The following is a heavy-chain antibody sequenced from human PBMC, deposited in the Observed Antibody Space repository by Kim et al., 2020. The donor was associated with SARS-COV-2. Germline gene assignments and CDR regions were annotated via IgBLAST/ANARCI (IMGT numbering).Heavy chain of an antibody. CDR2: IGTAGDT. J-gene: IGHJ6*02. V-gene: IGHV3-13*04. CDR1: GFTFSSYD. D-gene: IGHD6-13*01. Sequence: GGSLRLSCAASGFTFSSYDMHWVRQATGKGLEWVSAIGTAGDTYYPGSVKGRFTISRENAKNSLYLQMNSLRAGDTAVYYCARGRRRGGSSWYVDYYGMDVWGQGTTVTVSS. CDR3: ARGRRRGGSSWYVDYYGMDV.